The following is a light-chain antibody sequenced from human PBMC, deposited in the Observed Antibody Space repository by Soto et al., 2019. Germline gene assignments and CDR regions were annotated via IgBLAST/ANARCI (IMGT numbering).Light chain of an antibody. CDR3: AVWDDSLNGVL. CDR1: SSNIGRYS. J-gene: IGLJ2*01. V-gene: IGLV1-44*01. CDR2: SDN. Sequence: QSALTQPPSASGTPGQRVTISCSGSSSNIGRYSVNWYRQLPGTAPKLLIHSDNRRPSGVPDGFSGSKSGTSASLAISGLQSGYEAEYYCAVWDDSLNGVLFGGGTKLTVL.